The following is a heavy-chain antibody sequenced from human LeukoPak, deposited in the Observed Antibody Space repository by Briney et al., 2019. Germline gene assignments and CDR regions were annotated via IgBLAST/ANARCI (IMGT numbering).Heavy chain of an antibody. Sequence: SETLSLTCTVSGVSITGYYWSWIRQPPGKGLEWIGSIYYNGNTNYNPSLKSRVTISIDMSKNQFSLKLTSVTAADTAVYYCARYGGNAFKHLGQGTLVTVSS. CDR3: ARYGGNAFKH. J-gene: IGHJ1*01. CDR1: GVSITGYY. CDR2: IYYNGNT. D-gene: IGHD4-23*01. V-gene: IGHV4-59*01.